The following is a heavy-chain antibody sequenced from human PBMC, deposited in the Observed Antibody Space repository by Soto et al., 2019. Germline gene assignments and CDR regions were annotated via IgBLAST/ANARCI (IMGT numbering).Heavy chain of an antibody. CDR3: ARDGWTVTTELDWHYYYYMDV. CDR2: INPSGGST. J-gene: IGHJ6*03. CDR1: GYTFTSYY. Sequence: ASLKVSCKASGYTFTSYYMHWVRQAPGQGLEWMGIINPSGGSTSYAQKFQGRVTMTRNTSTSTVYMELSSLRSEDTAVYYCARDGWTVTTELDWHYYYYMDVWGKGTTVTVSS. D-gene: IGHD4-4*01. V-gene: IGHV1-46*03.